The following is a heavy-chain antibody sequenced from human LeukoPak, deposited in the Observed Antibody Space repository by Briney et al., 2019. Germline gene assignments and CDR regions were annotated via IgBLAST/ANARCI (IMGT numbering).Heavy chain of an antibody. CDR2: ICSSGSTI. V-gene: IGHV3-48*03. D-gene: IGHD4-17*01. CDR1: GFTFSSFE. Sequence: GGAPRLPCAASGFTFSSFEKNWVRQAPGKGLGGGLYICSSGSTIYYADSVKGRFTISRDNAKNSLYLQMNSLRAEDTAVYYCARVVDYGDLIHQTYFDYWGQGTLVTVSS. CDR3: ARVVDYGDLIHQTYFDY. J-gene: IGHJ4*02.